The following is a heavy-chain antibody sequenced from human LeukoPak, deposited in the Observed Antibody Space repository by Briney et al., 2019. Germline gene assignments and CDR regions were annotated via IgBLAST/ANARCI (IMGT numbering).Heavy chain of an antibody. J-gene: IGHJ4*02. CDR3: ATSLSGWFGPSAYY. Sequence: GGSLRLSCAASGFAFSTYEISWVRQAPGKGLEWVSFTSGDNKAIHYADSVKGRFTISGDNAKNSVFLQMNSLRVEDTAVYYCATSLSGWFGPSAYYWGQGTLVTVSS. CDR2: TSGDNKAI. D-gene: IGHD6-19*01. CDR1: GFAFSTYE. V-gene: IGHV3-48*03.